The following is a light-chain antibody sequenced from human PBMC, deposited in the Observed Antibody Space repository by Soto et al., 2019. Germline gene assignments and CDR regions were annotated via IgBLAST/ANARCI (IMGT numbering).Light chain of an antibody. CDR1: QSVGNS. J-gene: IGKJ2*01. V-gene: IGKV3-15*01. CDR2: RAS. CDR3: QQYKNWYT. Sequence: EIVMTQFPATLSVSPGERATLFCRASQSVGNSLAWYQQKPGQAPRLLFYRASSRATGVAARFSGSGSGTEFTLPISSLQSEDFAVYYCQQYKNWYTFGQGTKLEIK.